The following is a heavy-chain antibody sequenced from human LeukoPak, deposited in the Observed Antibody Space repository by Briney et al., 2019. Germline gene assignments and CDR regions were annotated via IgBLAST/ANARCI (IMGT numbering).Heavy chain of an antibody. V-gene: IGHV1-2*02. J-gene: IGHJ3*02. D-gene: IGHD7-27*01. CDR3: ARGPPQLGMHDPFET. Sequence: GASAKVSCKPSGSTFSGYYIHWVRQAPGQGLEWMGWINPDSGGGDIGHKFQGRVAMTRDTSSNTVYMEVTRLRSDDTAVYYCARGPPQLGMHDPFETWGQGTLVTVSS. CDR1: GSTFSGYY. CDR2: INPDSGGG.